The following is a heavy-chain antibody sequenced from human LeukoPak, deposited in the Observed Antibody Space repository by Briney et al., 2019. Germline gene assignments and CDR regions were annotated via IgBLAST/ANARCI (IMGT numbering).Heavy chain of an antibody. Sequence: PGGSLRLSCAASGFTFSNFGMNWVRQAPGKGLQWVSGIGPGGDNKYYADSLEGRFTISRDNSKNTVYLRMNSLRAEDTALYYCAQDISWFAFDIWGQGTMVTVSS. V-gene: IGHV3-23*01. D-gene: IGHD3-10*01. J-gene: IGHJ3*02. CDR3: AQDISWFAFDI. CDR1: GFTFSNFG. CDR2: IGPGGDNK.